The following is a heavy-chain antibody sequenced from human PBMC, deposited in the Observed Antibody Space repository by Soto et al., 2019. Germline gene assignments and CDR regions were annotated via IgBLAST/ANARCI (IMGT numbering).Heavy chain of an antibody. J-gene: IGHJ4*02. CDR2: ISYDGSNK. Sequence: QVQLVESGGGVVQPGRSLRLSCAASGFTFSSYAMHWVRQAPGKGLEWVAVISYDGSNKYYADSVKGRFTISRDNSKNTPDLQMNSLRAEDTAVYYCARDQHYDILTGLWDWGQGTLVTVSS. V-gene: IGHV3-30-3*01. D-gene: IGHD3-9*01. CDR3: ARDQHYDILTGLWD. CDR1: GFTFSSYA.